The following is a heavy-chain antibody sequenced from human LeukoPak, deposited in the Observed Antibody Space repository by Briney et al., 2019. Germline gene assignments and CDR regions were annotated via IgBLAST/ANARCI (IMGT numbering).Heavy chain of an antibody. CDR2: INWNGGST. V-gene: IGHV3-20*04. CDR1: GFTFDDYG. Sequence: GGSLRLSCAASGFTFDDYGMSWVRQAPGKGLEWVSGINWNGGSTGYADSVKGRFTISRDNAKNSLYLQMNSLRAEDTALYYCARGRGYSQSNWVDPWGQGTMVTVSA. D-gene: IGHD5-18*01. CDR3: ARGRGYSQSNWVDP. J-gene: IGHJ5*02.